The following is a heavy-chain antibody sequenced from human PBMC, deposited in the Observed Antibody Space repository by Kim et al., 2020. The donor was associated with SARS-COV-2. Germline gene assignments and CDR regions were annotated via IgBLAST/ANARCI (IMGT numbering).Heavy chain of an antibody. CDR1: GFTVSSDY. Sequence: GGSLRLSCAASGFTVSSDYMNWVRQAPGKGLEWVSVINRGGNTNYADSVKGRFILSRDNSKNTLYLQMNSLRAEDTAVYYCAREYYVILTHYYYGMDVWGQGTTVTVSS. J-gene: IGHJ6*02. V-gene: IGHV3-53*01. CDR2: INRGGNT. CDR3: AREYYVILTHYYYGMDV. D-gene: IGHD3-9*01.